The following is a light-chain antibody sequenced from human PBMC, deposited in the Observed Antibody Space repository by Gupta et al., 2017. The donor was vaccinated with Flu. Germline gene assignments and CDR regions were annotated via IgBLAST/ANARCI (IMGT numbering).Light chain of an antibody. CDR1: QGISSW. J-gene: IGKJ5*01. V-gene: IGKV1-5*03. CDR3: QQYNSYPIT. CDR2: LAS. Sequence: PSTLSAFVGDRVTITCRASQGISSWLAWYQQKPGSAPNLLMHLASTLESGVPSRFSGSGSGTEFTLTISSLQPDDFATYYCQQYNSYPITFGQGTRLEIK.